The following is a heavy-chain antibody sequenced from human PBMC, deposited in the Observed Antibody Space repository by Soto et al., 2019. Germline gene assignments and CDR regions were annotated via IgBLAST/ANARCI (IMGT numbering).Heavy chain of an antibody. D-gene: IGHD5-12*01. J-gene: IGHJ4*02. CDR3: ARDQWMATITGDSGN. V-gene: IGHV3-48*02. CDR1: GFTFSSYS. CDR2: ISSSSSTI. Sequence: GGSLRLSCAASGFTFSSYSMNWVRQAPGKGLEWVSYISSSSSTIYYADSVKGRFTISRDNAKNSLYLQMNSLRDEDTAVYYCARDQWMATITGDSGNWGQGTLVTVSS.